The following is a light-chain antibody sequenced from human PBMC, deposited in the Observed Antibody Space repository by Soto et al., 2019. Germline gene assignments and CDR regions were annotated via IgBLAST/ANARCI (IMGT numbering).Light chain of an antibody. Sequence: QSVLTQPPSVSAAPKQKVTISCSGSSSNIGDNYVSWYQRLPGTALKLLIHDNNERPSGIPDRFSGSKSGTSATLAITGLQTGDEADYYCGTWDSSLNTEVFGGGTKLTVL. CDR1: SSNIGDNY. J-gene: IGLJ2*01. CDR2: DNN. V-gene: IGLV1-51*01. CDR3: GTWDSSLNTEV.